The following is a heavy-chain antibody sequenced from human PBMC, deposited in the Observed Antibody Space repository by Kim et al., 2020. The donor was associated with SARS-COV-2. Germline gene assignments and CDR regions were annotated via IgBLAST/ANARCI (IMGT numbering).Heavy chain of an antibody. V-gene: IGHV4-31*03. J-gene: IGHJ4*02. CDR2: IYYSGST. CDR1: GGSISSGGYY. Sequence: SETLSLTCTVSGGSISSGGYYWSWIRQHPGKGLEWIGYIYYSGSTYYNPSLKSRVTISVDTSKNQFSLKLSSVTAADTAVYYCARGRELLRNFPFDYWGQGTLVTVSS. CDR3: ARGRELLRNFPFDY. D-gene: IGHD1-26*01.